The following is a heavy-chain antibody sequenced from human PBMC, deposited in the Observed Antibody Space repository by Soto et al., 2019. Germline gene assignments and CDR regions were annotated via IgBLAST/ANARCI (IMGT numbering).Heavy chain of an antibody. CDR1: GFTFSNAW. V-gene: IGHV3-15*01. CDR2: IKSKTDGGTT. D-gene: IGHD3-3*01. CDR3: TTDRFTIFGVVTWFDP. J-gene: IGHJ5*02. Sequence: GGSLRLSCAASGFTFSNAWMSWVRQAPGKGLEWVGRIKSKTDGGTTDYAAPVKGRFTISRDDSKNTLYLQMNSLKTEDTAVYYCTTDRFTIFGVVTWFDPWGQGTLVTVSS.